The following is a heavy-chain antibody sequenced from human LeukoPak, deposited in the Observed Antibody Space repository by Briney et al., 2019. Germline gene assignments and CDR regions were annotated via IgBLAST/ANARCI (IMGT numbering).Heavy chain of an antibody. CDR2: INRNGGST. CDR3: ARGTDMGIAAGEDY. CDR1: GFTFDDYG. Sequence: GGSLRLSCAASGFTFDDYGMSWVRQAPGKGLEWVSGINRNGGSTGYADSVKGRFTISRDNAKNSLYLQMNSLRAEDTALYYCARGTDMGIAAGEDYWGQGTLVTVSS. V-gene: IGHV3-20*04. J-gene: IGHJ4*02. D-gene: IGHD6-13*01.